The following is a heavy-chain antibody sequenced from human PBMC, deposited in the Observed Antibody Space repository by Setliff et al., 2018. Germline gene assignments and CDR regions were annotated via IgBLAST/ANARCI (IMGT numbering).Heavy chain of an antibody. V-gene: IGHV1-46*01. J-gene: IGHJ4*02. CDR3: ARGYYDSYARYYVVGDY. CDR1: GYTFTNHY. Sequence: ASVKVSCKASGYTFTNHYMHWVRQAPGQGREWMGRINPGGGSTTYAQKFQGRVTMTRDTSTSTVYMELSSLRTEDTAVYYCARGYYDSYARYYVVGDYWGQGTPVTVSS. D-gene: IGHD3-22*01. CDR2: INPGGGST.